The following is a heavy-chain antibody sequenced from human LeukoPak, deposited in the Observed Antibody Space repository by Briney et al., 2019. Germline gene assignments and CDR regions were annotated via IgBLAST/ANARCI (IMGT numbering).Heavy chain of an antibody. Sequence: SETLSLTCTVSGGSISSYYWSWIRQPPAKGLEWIGYIYYSGSTNYNPSLKSRVTISVDTSKNQFSLKLSSVTAADTAVYYCARGPYSSSRGTYYYYMDVWGKGTTVTVSS. V-gene: IGHV4-59*01. J-gene: IGHJ6*03. CDR2: IYYSGST. CDR1: GGSISSYY. D-gene: IGHD6-13*01. CDR3: ARGPYSSSRGTYYYYMDV.